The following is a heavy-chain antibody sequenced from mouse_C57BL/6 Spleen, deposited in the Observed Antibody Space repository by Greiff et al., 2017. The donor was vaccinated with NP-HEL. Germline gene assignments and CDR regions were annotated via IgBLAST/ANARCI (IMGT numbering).Heavy chain of an antibody. CDR3: ARHGSSYLYYFDY. CDR1: GYTFTSYW. V-gene: IGHV1-69*01. D-gene: IGHD1-1*01. Sequence: QVQLQQPGAELVMPGASVKLSCKASGYTFTSYWMHWVKQRPGQGLEWIGEIDPSDSYTNYNQKFKGKSTLTVDKSSSTAYMQLSSLTSEDSAVYYCARHGSSYLYYFDYWGQGTTLTVSS. J-gene: IGHJ2*01. CDR2: IDPSDSYT.